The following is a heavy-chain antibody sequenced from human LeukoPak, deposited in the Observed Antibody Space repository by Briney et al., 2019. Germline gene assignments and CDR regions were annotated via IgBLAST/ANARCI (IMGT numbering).Heavy chain of an antibody. CDR3: AREVVGYSSSWTLGTLDY. J-gene: IGHJ4*02. CDR2: IYTSGST. D-gene: IGHD6-13*01. Sequence: PSQTLSLTCTVSGGSISSGSYYWSWIRQPAGKGLEWIGRIYTSGSTNYNPSLKSRVTISVDTSKNQFSLKLSSVTAADTAVYYCAREVVGYSSSWTLGTLDYWGQGTLVTVSS. CDR1: GGSISSGSYY. V-gene: IGHV4-61*02.